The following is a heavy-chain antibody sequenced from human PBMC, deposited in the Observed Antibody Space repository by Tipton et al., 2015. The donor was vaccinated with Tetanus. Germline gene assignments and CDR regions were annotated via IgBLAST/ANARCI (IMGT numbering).Heavy chain of an antibody. CDR1: GDSVSGYY. Sequence: GLVKPSETLSLTCTVSGDSVSGYYWSWIRQPPGKGLEWIGYVYYTGSTNHNPSLKSRVTISMDRSKNQFSLRLTSVTAADTAVYYCARANNEYPKKGPFDYWGQGARVIVSS. D-gene: IGHD1/OR15-1a*01. J-gene: IGHJ4*02. CDR3: ARANNEYPKKGPFDY. V-gene: IGHV4-59*02. CDR2: VYYTGST.